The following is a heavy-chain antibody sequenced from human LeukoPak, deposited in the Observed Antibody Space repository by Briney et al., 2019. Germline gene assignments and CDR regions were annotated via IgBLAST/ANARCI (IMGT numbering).Heavy chain of an antibody. CDR1: GFTFSSHG. V-gene: IGHV3-48*04. J-gene: IGHJ4*02. Sequence: GGSLRLSCAASGFTFSSHGMTWVRQAPGKGLEWVSYISSSSSTIYYADSVKGRFTISRDNAKNTLYLQMNSLRAEDTAVYYCARGIAKYYFDYWGQGTLVTVSS. CDR3: ARGIAKYYFDY. D-gene: IGHD6-13*01. CDR2: ISSSSSTI.